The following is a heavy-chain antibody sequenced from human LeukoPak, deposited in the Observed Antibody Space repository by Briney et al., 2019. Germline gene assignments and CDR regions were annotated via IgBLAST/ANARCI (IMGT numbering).Heavy chain of an antibody. CDR2: ISGSGGST. J-gene: IGHJ1*01. CDR1: GFTFSSYA. CDR3: AKDQGIRTRSSVGSSWPEYFQH. D-gene: IGHD6-13*01. V-gene: IGHV3-23*01. Sequence: HPGGSLRLSCAASGFTFSSYAMSWVRQAPGKGLEWVSAISGSGGSTYYADSVKGRFTISRDNSKNTLYLQMNSLRAEDTAVYYCAKDQGIRTRSSVGSSWPEYFQHWGQGTLVTVSS.